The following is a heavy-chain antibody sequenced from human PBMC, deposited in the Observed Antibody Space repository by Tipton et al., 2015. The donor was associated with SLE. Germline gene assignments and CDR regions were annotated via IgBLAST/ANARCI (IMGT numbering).Heavy chain of an antibody. CDR1: GYTFTSYA. Sequence: QSGAEVKKPGASVKVFCKASGYTFTSYAMNWVRQAPGQGLEWMGWINTNTGNPTYAQGFTGRFVFSLDTSVSTAYLQISSLKAEDTAVYYCAGDMPSESSGWPNAFDIWGQGTMVTVSS. D-gene: IGHD6-19*01. CDR2: INTNTGNP. J-gene: IGHJ3*02. V-gene: IGHV7-4-1*02. CDR3: AGDMPSESSGWPNAFDI.